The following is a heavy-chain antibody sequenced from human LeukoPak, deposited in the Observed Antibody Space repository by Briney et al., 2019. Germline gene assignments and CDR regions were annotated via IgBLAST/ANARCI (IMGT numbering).Heavy chain of an antibody. J-gene: IGHJ5*02. V-gene: IGHV4-39*01. CDR1: GGSLSSSSYF. CDR3: ARHYRDWFDP. D-gene: IGHD3-16*02. Sequence: SETLSLTCTVSGGSLSSSSYFWGWIRQPPGKGLEWIGSVFYTGSTYYNTSLKSRVIVSLDTSKNQLSLKLSSVTAADTAVYYCARHYRDWFDPWGQGTLVTVSS. CDR2: VFYTGST.